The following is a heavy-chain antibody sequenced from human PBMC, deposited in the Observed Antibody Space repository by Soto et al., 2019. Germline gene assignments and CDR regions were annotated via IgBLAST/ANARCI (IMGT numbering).Heavy chain of an antibody. CDR2: IYHSGNT. V-gene: IGHV4-4*02. CDR1: GVGTTGSSC. Sequence: PSETLSLTCAISGVGTTGSSCCVWVRQPPGKGLEWLGEIYHSGNTNHNPSLKSRVTMAVDKSRNQFSLKLSSVTAADTAVYYCARRWGEARVDYWGQGTLVTVS. J-gene: IGHJ4*02. D-gene: IGHD3-10*01. CDR3: ARRWGEARVDY.